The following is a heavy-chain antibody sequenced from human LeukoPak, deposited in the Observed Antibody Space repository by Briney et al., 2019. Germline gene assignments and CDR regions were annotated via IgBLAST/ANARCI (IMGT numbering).Heavy chain of an antibody. CDR1: GGSFSGYY. Sequence: SETLSLTCAVYGGSFSGYYWSWIRQPPGKGLEWIGEINHSGSTNYNPSLKSRVTISVDTSKNQFSLKLSSVTAADTAVYYCARDNGYSYGFDYWGQGTLDTVSS. CDR2: INHSGST. J-gene: IGHJ4*02. V-gene: IGHV4-34*01. CDR3: ARDNGYSYGFDY. D-gene: IGHD5-18*01.